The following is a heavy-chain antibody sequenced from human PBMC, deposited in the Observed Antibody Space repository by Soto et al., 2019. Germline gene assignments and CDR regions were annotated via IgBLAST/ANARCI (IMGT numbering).Heavy chain of an antibody. V-gene: IGHV5-10-1*01. J-gene: IGHJ6*02. Sequence: GESLKISCKGSGYSFTSYWISWVRQMPGKGLEWMGRIDPSDSYTNYSPSFQGHVTTSADKSTSTAYLQWSSLKASDTAMYYCAREGNLEYSSSSSGYYYYYYGMDVWGQGTTVTVSS. CDR3: AREGNLEYSSSSSGYYYYYYGMDV. CDR1: GYSFTSYW. D-gene: IGHD6-6*01. CDR2: IDPSDSYT.